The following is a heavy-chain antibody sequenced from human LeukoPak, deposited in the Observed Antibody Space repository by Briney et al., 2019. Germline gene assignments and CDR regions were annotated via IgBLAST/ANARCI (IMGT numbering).Heavy chain of an antibody. Sequence: GGSLRLSCAASGFTFSSYAMSWVRQAPGRGLEWVSAISGSGGSTYYADSVKGRFTISRDNSKNTLYLQMNSLRAEDTAVYYCAKDRWEQLLLDYWGQGTLVTVSS. CDR3: AKDRWEQLLLDY. CDR2: ISGSGGST. CDR1: GFTFSSYA. V-gene: IGHV3-23*01. J-gene: IGHJ4*02. D-gene: IGHD2-15*01.